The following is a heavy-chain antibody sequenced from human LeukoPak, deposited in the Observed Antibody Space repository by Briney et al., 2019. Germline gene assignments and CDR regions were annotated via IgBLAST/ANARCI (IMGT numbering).Heavy chain of an antibody. Sequence: PGGSLRLSCAASGFAFSGYAVTWVRQAPGKGLEWVSGISGGAEKTYYADSVKGRFTISRDNAKNSLYLQMNSLGPEDTAVYYCARDPYSGNYGNYYYYYMDVWGKGTTVTISS. J-gene: IGHJ6*03. CDR3: ARDPYSGNYGNYYYYYMDV. CDR1: GFAFSGYA. V-gene: IGHV3-23*01. CDR2: ISGGAEKT. D-gene: IGHD1-26*01.